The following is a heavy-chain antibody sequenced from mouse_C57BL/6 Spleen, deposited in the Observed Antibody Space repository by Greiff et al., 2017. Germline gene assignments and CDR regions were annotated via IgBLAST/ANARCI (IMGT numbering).Heavy chain of an antibody. CDR3: TRYSNYYAMDY. CDR1: GFTFSNYW. Sequence: EVNVVESGGGLVQPGGSMKLSCVASGFTFSNYWMNWVRQSPEKGLEWVAQIRLKSDNYATHYAESVKGRFTISRDDSKSSVYLQMNNLRAEDTGIYYCTRYSNYYAMDYWGQGTSVTVSS. V-gene: IGHV6-3*01. J-gene: IGHJ4*01. D-gene: IGHD2-5*01. CDR2: IRLKSDNYAT.